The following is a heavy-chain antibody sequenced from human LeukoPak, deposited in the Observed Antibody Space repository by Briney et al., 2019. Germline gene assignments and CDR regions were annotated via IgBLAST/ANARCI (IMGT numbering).Heavy chain of an antibody. Sequence: ASVKVSCKVSGYTLTELSMHWVRQAPGKGLEWMGGFDPEDGETIYAPKFQGRVTMTEDTSTDTAYMELSSLRSEDTAVYYCATLTPPNYYDSSGYYLFDYWGQGTLVTVSS. CDR2: FDPEDGET. D-gene: IGHD3-22*01. CDR1: GYTLTELS. J-gene: IGHJ4*02. V-gene: IGHV1-24*01. CDR3: ATLTPPNYYDSSGYYLFDY.